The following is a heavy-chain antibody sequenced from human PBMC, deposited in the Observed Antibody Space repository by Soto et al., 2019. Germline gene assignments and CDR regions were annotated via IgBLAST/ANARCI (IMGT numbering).Heavy chain of an antibody. CDR2: IYYSGST. D-gene: IGHD4-17*01. CDR3: ARRYGDCFDY. CDR1: GGSISSYY. Sequence: QVQLQESGPGLVKPSETLSLTCTVSGGSISSYYWSWIRQPPGKGLEWIGYIYYSGSTNYNPSLQSRVTISVATSKNQFSLKLSSVTAADTAVYYCARRYGDCFDYWGQGTLVTVSS. J-gene: IGHJ4*02. V-gene: IGHV4-59*12.